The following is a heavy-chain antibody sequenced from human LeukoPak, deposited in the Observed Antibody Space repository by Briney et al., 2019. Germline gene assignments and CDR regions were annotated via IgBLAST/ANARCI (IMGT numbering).Heavy chain of an antibody. Sequence: GGSLRLSCAASGFNFNTYAMKWVRQAPGKGLEWLAVVLFVGSDQYYADSVQGRFTISRDNSQNTLYLQMDSLRVEDTAVYYCARVSKPGWYDYYYMDVWGKGTTVTVSS. V-gene: IGHV3-30*04. D-gene: IGHD2/OR15-2a*01. CDR3: ARVSKPGWYDYYYMDV. CDR1: GFNFNTYA. J-gene: IGHJ6*03. CDR2: VLFVGSDQ.